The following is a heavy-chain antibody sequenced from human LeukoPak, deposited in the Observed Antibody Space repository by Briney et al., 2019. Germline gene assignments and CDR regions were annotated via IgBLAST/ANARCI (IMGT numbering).Heavy chain of an antibody. Sequence: GGSLILSCAASGFTFSDYYMSWIRQAPGKGLEWVSYISSSGSIIYYADSVKGRFTISKDNAKNSLYLQMNSLRAEDTAVYFCARKGPANYYYYYMDVWGKGTTVTVSS. D-gene: IGHD2-2*01. CDR3: ARKGPANYYYYYMDV. CDR1: GFTFSDYY. V-gene: IGHV3-11*01. J-gene: IGHJ6*03. CDR2: ISSSGSII.